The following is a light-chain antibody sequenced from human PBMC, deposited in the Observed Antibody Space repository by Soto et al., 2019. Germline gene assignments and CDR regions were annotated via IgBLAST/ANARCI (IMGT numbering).Light chain of an antibody. V-gene: IGKV3-11*01. Sequence: EIVLTQSPATLSLSPEERATLSCRAIHSISSYLAWYQQKPVQAPRLLIYDASNRATGIPARFSGSGSGTDFTLTISSQEPEDCAVYYCQHRSNWPPITFGQGTRLEIK. CDR3: QHRSNWPPIT. CDR1: HSISSY. CDR2: DAS. J-gene: IGKJ5*01.